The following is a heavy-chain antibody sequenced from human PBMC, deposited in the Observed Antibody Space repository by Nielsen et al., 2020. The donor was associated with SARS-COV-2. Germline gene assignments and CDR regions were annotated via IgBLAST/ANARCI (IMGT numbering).Heavy chain of an antibody. D-gene: IGHD3-3*01. Sequence: GGSLRLSCAASGFTFSSYEMNWVRQAPGKGLEWVSYISSSGSTIYYADSVKGRFTISRDNAKNSLYLQMNSLRAEDTAVYYCARDRGFLEWLLEMGMDVWGQGTTVTVSS. CDR3: ARDRGFLEWLLEMGMDV. CDR2: ISSSGSTI. V-gene: IGHV3-48*03. CDR1: GFTFSSYE. J-gene: IGHJ6*02.